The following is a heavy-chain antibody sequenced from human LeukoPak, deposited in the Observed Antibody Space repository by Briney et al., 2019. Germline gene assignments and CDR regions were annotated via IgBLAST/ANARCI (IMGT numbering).Heavy chain of an antibody. CDR3: ARTERPVRYETILSHMDV. CDR1: GFTFSSYS. Sequence: GGSLRLSCAASGFTFSSYSMNWVRQAPGKGLEWVSSISGSSGYIHYADSVKGRFTISRDNAENSLYLQMNSLRAEDTAVYYCARTERPVRYETILSHMDVWGKGTTVTVS. J-gene: IGHJ6*03. D-gene: IGHD2-15*01. V-gene: IGHV3-21*01. CDR2: ISGSSGYI.